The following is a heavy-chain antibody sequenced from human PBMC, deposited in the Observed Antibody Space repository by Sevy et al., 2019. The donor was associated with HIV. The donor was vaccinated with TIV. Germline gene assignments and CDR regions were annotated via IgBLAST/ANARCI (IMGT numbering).Heavy chain of an antibody. D-gene: IGHD6-6*01. CDR2: ISWNSVSL. CDR3: AKANRPATMSNSSYYYYYGMDV. V-gene: IGHV3-9*01. J-gene: IGHJ6*02. Sequence: GGSLRLSCAASGFSFGDYAMHWVRQAPGKGLEWVSGISWNSVSLDYADSVKGRFTISRDNAKNSLFLQMNRLRSEDTALYYCAKANRPATMSNSSYYYYYGMDVWGQGTTVTVSS. CDR1: GFSFGDYA.